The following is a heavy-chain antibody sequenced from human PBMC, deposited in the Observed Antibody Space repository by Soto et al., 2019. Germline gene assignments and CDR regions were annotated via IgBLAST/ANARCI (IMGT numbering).Heavy chain of an antibody. J-gene: IGHJ6*02. CDR3: ARQLRYFDWLFTDRYYYYYGMDV. D-gene: IGHD3-9*01. CDR2: IYYSGST. Sequence: PSETLSLTCTVSGGSISSSSYYWGWIRQPPGKGLEWIGSIYYSGSTYYNPSLKSRVTISVDTSKNQFSLKLSSVTAADTAVYYCARQLRYFDWLFTDRYYYYYGMDVWGQGTTVTVSS. V-gene: IGHV4-39*01. CDR1: GGSISSSSYY.